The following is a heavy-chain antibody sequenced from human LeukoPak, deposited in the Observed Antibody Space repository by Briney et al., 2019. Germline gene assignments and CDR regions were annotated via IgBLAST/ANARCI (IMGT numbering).Heavy chain of an antibody. CDR3: ARAYYYGSGTKGYFQH. Sequence: GGSLRLSCAASGFTFSSYSMNWVRQAPGKGLEWVSSNSSSSSYIYYADSVKGRFTISRDNAKNSLYLQMNSLRAEDTAVYYCARAYYYGSGTKGYFQHWGQGTLVTVSS. V-gene: IGHV3-21*01. J-gene: IGHJ1*01. CDR2: NSSSSSYI. D-gene: IGHD3-10*01. CDR1: GFTFSSYS.